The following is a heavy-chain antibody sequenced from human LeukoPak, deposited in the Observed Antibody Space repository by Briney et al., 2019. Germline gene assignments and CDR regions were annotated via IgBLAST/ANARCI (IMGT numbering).Heavy chain of an antibody. CDR1: VGTFSSYA. V-gene: IGHV1-69*06. CDR3: AREGYCSSTSCSMKYDYYYYYGRDV. D-gene: IGHD2-2*01. CDR2: IIPIFGTA. Sequence: ASVKVSCKASVGTFSSYAISWVRQAPGQGLEWMGGIIPIFGTANYAQKFQGRVTNTADKSTSTAYMELSSLRSEETGVYYCAREGYCSSTSCSMKYDYYYYYGRDVWGKGTTVTVSS. J-gene: IGHJ6*04.